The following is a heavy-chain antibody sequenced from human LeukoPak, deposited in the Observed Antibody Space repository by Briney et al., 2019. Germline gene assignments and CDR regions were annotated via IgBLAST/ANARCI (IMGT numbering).Heavy chain of an antibody. CDR1: GGSFSGYY. J-gene: IGHJ6*02. D-gene: IGHD2-2*01. Sequence: SETLSLTCAVYGGSFSGYYWSWIRQPPGKGLEWIGEINHRGSTNYNPSLKSRVTISVDTSKNQFSLKLSSVTAADTAVYHCARSPLIVVVPAAKNYYYYGMDVWGQGTTVTVSS. V-gene: IGHV4-34*01. CDR3: ARSPLIVVVPAAKNYYYYGMDV. CDR2: INHRGST.